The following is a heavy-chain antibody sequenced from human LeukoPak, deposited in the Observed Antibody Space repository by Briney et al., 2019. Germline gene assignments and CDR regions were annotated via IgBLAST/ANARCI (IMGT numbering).Heavy chain of an antibody. J-gene: IGHJ5*02. CDR3: VRVYGSGNYYDRDNWFDP. CDR1: GFTFSSYA. CDR2: ISYDGSNK. V-gene: IGHV3-30-3*01. Sequence: GGSLILSCAASGFTFSSYAMHWVRQAPGKGLEGVAVISYDGSNKYYADSVKGRFTISRDNSKKKNILYLQMNSLRPEDTAVYYCVRVYGSGNYYDRDNWFDPWCQGTLVTVSS. D-gene: IGHD3-10*01.